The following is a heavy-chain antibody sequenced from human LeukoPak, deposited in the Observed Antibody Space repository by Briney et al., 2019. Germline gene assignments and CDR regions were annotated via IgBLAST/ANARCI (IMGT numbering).Heavy chain of an antibody. CDR1: GYTFTGYY. CDR2: INPNSGGT. CDR3: ARGYYYHSSGYYV. V-gene: IGHV1-2*02. Sequence: ASVKVSCKASGYTFTGYYMHWVRQAPGQGLEWMGWINPNSGGTNYAQKFQGRVTMTRDTSISTAYMELSRLRSDDTAVYYCARGYYYHSSGYYVWGQGTLVTVSS. J-gene: IGHJ4*02. D-gene: IGHD3-22*01.